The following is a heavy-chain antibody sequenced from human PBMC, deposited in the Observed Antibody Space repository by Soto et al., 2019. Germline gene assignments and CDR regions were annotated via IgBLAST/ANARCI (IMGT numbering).Heavy chain of an antibody. J-gene: IGHJ6*03. CDR3: AKQRAYSSSWYENYYYYYMDV. Sequence: GGSLRLSCAASGFTFSSYAMNWVRQAPGKGLEWVSAITGGGGSTYYADSVKGRFTISRDNSKNTLYLQMNSLRAEDTAVYYCAKQRAYSSSWYENYYYYYMDVWGKGTTVTVSS. CDR1: GFTFSSYA. V-gene: IGHV3-23*01. D-gene: IGHD6-13*01. CDR2: ITGGGGST.